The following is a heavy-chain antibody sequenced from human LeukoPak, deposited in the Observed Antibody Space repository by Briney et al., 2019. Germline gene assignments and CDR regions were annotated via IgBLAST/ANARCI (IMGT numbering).Heavy chain of an antibody. Sequence: ASVKVSCKASGYTFTSYGISWVRQAPGQGLEWMGWISAYNGNTNYAQKLQGRVTMTTDTSTSTAYMELRSLRSDDTAVYYCARVAAAGFHHNWFDPWGQATLVTVSA. CDR1: GYTFTSYG. CDR3: ARVAAAGFHHNWFDP. V-gene: IGHV1-18*01. CDR2: ISAYNGNT. J-gene: IGHJ5*02. D-gene: IGHD6-13*01.